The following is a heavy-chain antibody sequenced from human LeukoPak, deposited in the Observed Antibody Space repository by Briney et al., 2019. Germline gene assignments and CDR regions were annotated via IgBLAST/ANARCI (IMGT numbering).Heavy chain of an antibody. CDR2: IKQDASEE. V-gene: IGHV3-7*01. CDR1: GFTFAGYW. CDR3: VRDRGRASVDY. D-gene: IGHD1-26*01. J-gene: IGHJ4*02. Sequence: QPGGSLRLSCAASGFTFAGYWISWVRQAPGKGLEWVANIKQDASEEYYVDSVKGRFTISRDNAKNSLYLQMNSLRAEDTAAYYCVRDRGRASVDYWGQGTLVTVSS.